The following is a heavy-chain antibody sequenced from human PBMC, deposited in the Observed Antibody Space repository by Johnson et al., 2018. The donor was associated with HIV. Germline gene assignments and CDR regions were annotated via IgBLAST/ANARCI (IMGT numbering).Heavy chain of an antibody. V-gene: IGHV3-66*01. CDR1: GFTFDDYG. D-gene: IGHD6-19*01. CDR3: ARSGNRQWLVRGAFDI. CDR2: IYSGGST. J-gene: IGHJ3*02. Sequence: VQLVESGGGVVRPGGSLRLSCAASGFTFDDYGMSWVRQAPGKGLEWVSVIYSGGSTYYADSVKGRFTISRDNSKNTLYLQMNSLRAEDTAVYYCARSGNRQWLVRGAFDIWGQGTMVTVSS.